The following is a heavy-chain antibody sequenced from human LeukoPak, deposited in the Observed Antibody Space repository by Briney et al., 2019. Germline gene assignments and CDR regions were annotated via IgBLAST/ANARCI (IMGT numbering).Heavy chain of an antibody. D-gene: IGHD3-22*01. CDR2: IYHSGST. Sequence: SETLSLTCTVSGYSISSGYYWGWIRQPPGKGLEWIGSIYHSGSTYYNPSLKSRVTISVDTSENQFSLKLSSVTAADTAAYYCALNDPNSSGYSSNAFDIWGQGTMVTVSS. V-gene: IGHV4-38-2*02. CDR3: ALNDPNSSGYSSNAFDI. J-gene: IGHJ3*02. CDR1: GYSISSGYY.